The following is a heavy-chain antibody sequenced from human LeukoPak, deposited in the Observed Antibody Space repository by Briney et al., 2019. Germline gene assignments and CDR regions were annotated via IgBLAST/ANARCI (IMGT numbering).Heavy chain of an antibody. CDR1: GGSISSSSYY. Sequence: PSETLSLTCTVSGGSISSSSYYWGWIRQPPGKGLEWIGSIYYSGSTYYNPSLKSRVTISVDTSKNQFSLKLSSVTAADTAVYYCASREWFGEPPAEDDYLGQGTLVTVSS. V-gene: IGHV4-39*01. J-gene: IGHJ4*02. D-gene: IGHD3-10*01. CDR3: ASREWFGEPPAEDDY. CDR2: IYYSGST.